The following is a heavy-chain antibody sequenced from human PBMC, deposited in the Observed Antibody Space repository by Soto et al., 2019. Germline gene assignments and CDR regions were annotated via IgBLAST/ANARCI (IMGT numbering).Heavy chain of an antibody. CDR1: GFSLSAYHMG. Sequence: QITLKESGPTLVRPAQTLTLTCDFSGFSLSAYHMGVAWIRQPPGKALEWLALIYWDDDKRYSPSLKDRLAISKGTSTNQVVLTIPNMAPGDTATCFCAHAGDYDLLTSYHWGPGTLVTVSS. V-gene: IGHV2-5*02. D-gene: IGHD4-17*01. CDR3: AHAGDYDLLTSYH. CDR2: IYWDDDK. J-gene: IGHJ5*02.